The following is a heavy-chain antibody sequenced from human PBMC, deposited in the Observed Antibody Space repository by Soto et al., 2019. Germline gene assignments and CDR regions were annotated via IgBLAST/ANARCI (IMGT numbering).Heavy chain of an antibody. D-gene: IGHD5-12*01. V-gene: IGHV3-21*01. J-gene: IGHJ5*02. CDR3: ARGARIVARPGRNWLVP. CDR1: GFTFSSYS. CDR2: ISSSSSYI. Sequence: GGSLRLSCAASGFTFSSYSMNWVRQAPGKGLEWVSSISSSSSYIYYADSVKGRFTISRDNAKNSLYLQMNSLRAEDTAVYYWARGARIVARPGRNWLVPWGQGTLLTVYS.